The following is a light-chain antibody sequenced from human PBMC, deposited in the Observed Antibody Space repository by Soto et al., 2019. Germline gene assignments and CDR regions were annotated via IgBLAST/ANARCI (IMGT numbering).Light chain of an antibody. Sequence: QSVLAQPRSVSGSPGQLLTISCTGTSSDVDDYRYVSWYQQYPGKAPKLVIYDGNKRPSGVPDRFSGSNSGNTASLTISGLQAEDEADYYCCSYVTTPEIFGTGNKVTV. CDR3: CSYVTTPEI. CDR1: SSDVDDYRY. J-gene: IGLJ1*01. CDR2: DGN. V-gene: IGLV2-11*01.